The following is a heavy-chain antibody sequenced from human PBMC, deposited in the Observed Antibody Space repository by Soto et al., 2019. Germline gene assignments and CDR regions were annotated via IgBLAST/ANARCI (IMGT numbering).Heavy chain of an antibody. V-gene: IGHV1-69*13. Sequence: ASVKVSCKASGGTFSSYAISWVRQAPGQGLEWMGGIIPIFGTANYAQKFQGRVTITADESTSTAYMELSSLRSKDTAVYYCASGSAGYYDSSGPWGQGTLVTVSS. CDR3: ASGSAGYYDSSGP. J-gene: IGHJ4*02. D-gene: IGHD3-22*01. CDR1: GGTFSSYA. CDR2: IIPIFGTA.